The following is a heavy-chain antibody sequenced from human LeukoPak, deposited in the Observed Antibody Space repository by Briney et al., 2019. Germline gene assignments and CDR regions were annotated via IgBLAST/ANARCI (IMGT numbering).Heavy chain of an antibody. CDR1: GFTFSRFG. Sequence: GRSLRLSCEASGFTFSRFGMHWVRQAPGKGLEWVAVIWYDGSNQDYADSVKGRFTISRDNSKNTLYLQVSSLRAEDTAVYYCAKFGREGYCTGTTCYGSFDYWGQGTLVTVSS. V-gene: IGHV3-33*06. D-gene: IGHD2-2*01. J-gene: IGHJ4*02. CDR3: AKFGREGYCTGTTCYGSFDY. CDR2: IWYDGSNQ.